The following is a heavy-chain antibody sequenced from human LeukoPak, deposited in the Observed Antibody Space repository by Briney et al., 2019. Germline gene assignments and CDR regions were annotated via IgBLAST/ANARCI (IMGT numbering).Heavy chain of an antibody. CDR1: GFTFSNYA. V-gene: IGHV3-23*01. J-gene: IGHJ3*02. CDR3: AKGTRYGSETFGAFDI. CDR2: TSGGGDT. Sequence: PGGSLRLSCAASGFTFSNYAMSWVRQAPGKGLEWVSGTSGGGDTSYADSVKGRFTISRDNSKNTLYLHMNSLRAEDTAVYYCAKGTRYGSETFGAFDIWGQGTMITVSS. D-gene: IGHD3-10*01.